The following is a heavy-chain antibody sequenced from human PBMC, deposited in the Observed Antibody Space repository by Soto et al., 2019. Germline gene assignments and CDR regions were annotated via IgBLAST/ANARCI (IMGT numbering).Heavy chain of an antibody. V-gene: IGHV3-73*02. CDR2: IRSKANSYAT. CDR1: GFTFSGSA. D-gene: IGHD5-18*01. CDR3: TRHGGYSYGYGY. J-gene: IGHJ4*02. Sequence: EVQLVESGGGLVQPGGSLKLSCAASGFTFSGSAMHWVRQASGKGLEWVGRIRSKANSYATAYAASVKGRFTISRDDSKNTAYLQMNSLKTEDTAVYYCTRHGGYSYGYGYWGQGTLVTVSS.